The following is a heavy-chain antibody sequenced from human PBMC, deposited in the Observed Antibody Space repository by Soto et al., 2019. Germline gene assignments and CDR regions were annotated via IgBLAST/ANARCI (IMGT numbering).Heavy chain of an antibody. CDR1: GYTFTSYG. Sequence: ASVKVSCKASGYTFTSYGISWVRQAPGQGLEWMGWISAYNGNTNYAQKLQGRVTMTTDTSTSTAYMELRSLRSDDTAVYYCAHEYSSRAYYYGMDVWGQGTTVTVSS. V-gene: IGHV1-18*01. D-gene: IGHD6-13*01. CDR2: ISAYNGNT. J-gene: IGHJ6*02. CDR3: AHEYSSRAYYYGMDV.